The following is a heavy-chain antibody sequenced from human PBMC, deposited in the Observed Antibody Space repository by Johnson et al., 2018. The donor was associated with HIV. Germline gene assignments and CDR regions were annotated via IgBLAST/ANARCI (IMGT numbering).Heavy chain of an antibody. CDR3: ARAGRSSSGVDAFDI. V-gene: IGHV3-30*04. CDR2: ISYDGSNK. D-gene: IGHD6-6*01. Sequence: QVQLVESGGGVVQPGRSLRLSCAASGFTFSSYAMHWVRQAPGKGLEWVAVISYDGSNKYYADSVKGRFTISRDNSKHTLYLQMNSLRAEDPAVYYCARAGRSSSGVDAFDIWGQGTMVTVSS. CDR1: GFTFSSYA. J-gene: IGHJ3*02.